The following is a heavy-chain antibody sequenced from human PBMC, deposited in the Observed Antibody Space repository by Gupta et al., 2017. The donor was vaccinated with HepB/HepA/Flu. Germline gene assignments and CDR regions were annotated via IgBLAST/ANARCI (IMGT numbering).Heavy chain of an antibody. J-gene: IGHJ3*02. CDR2: IYSGGST. CDR3: ARRYSADAFDI. D-gene: IGHD5-12*01. CDR1: GLTVSSNY. Sequence: EVQLVESGGGLVQPGGSLRLSCAASGLTVSSNYMSWVRQAPGKGLEWVSVIYSGGSTYYADSVKGRFTISRDNSKNTLYLQMNSLRAEDTAVYYCARRYSADAFDIWGQGTMVTVSS. V-gene: IGHV3-66*01.